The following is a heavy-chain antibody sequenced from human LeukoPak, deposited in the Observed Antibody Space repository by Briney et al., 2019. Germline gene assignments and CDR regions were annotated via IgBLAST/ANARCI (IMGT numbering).Heavy chain of an antibody. CDR3: ARDLRYFDWSGGMDV. D-gene: IGHD3-9*01. J-gene: IGHJ6*02. CDR1: GFTFSSYG. Sequence: GRSLRLSCAASGFTFSSYGMHWVRQAPGKGLEWVAVIWYDGSNKYYADSVKGRFTISRDNSKNTLYLQMNSLRAEDTAVYYCARDLRYFDWSGGMDVWGQGTTVTVSS. CDR2: IWYDGSNK. V-gene: IGHV3-33*01.